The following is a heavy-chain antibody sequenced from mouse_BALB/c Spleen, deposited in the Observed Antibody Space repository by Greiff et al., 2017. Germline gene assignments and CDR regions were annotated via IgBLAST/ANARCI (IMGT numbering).Heavy chain of an antibody. CDR3: ARDGGNYGAY. CDR1: GFSLTSYG. J-gene: IGHJ3*01. D-gene: IGHD2-1*01. Sequence: VQRVESGPGLVAPSQSLSITCTVSGFSLTSYGVHWVRQPPGKGLEWLGVIWDGGSTNYNSSLMSRLSISKDNSKSQVFIKMNSLQTDDTAMYCCARDGGNYGAYWGQGTLVTVSA. V-gene: IGHV2-9*02. CDR2: IWDGGST.